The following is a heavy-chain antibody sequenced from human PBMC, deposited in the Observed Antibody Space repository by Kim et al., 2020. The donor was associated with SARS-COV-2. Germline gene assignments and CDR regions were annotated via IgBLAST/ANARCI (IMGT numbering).Heavy chain of an antibody. CDR2: ISGDGGST. Sequence: GGSLRLSCAASGFTFDDYAMHWVRQAPGKGLEWVSLISGDGGSTYYADSVKGRFTISRDNSKNSLYLQMNSLRTEDTALYYCAKDIGLLWFGELLLSPYYYGMDVWGQGTKVTVSS. D-gene: IGHD3-10*01. CDR1: GFTFDDYA. J-gene: IGHJ6*02. V-gene: IGHV3-43*02. CDR3: AKDIGLLWFGELLLSPYYYGMDV.